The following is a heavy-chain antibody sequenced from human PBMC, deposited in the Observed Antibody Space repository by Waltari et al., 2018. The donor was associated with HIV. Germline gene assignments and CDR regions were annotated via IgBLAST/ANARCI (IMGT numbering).Heavy chain of an antibody. J-gene: IGHJ6*02. CDR1: GYNFTSYA. Sequence: QVQLVQSGAEVKKPGASVKVSCKASGYNFTSYAMHWVRQAPGQRLEWMGWINAGNGNTKYSQKFQGRVTITRDTSASTAYMELSSLRSEDTAVYYCARDTQSYRYYYGMDVWGQGTTVTVSS. V-gene: IGHV1-3*01. CDR3: ARDTQSYRYYYGMDV. CDR2: INAGNGNT. D-gene: IGHD1-26*01.